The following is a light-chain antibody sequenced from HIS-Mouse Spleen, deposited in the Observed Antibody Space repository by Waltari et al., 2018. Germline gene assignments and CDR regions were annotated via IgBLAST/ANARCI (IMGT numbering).Light chain of an antibody. CDR3: YSTDSSGNHRV. CDR2: YDR. V-gene: IGLV3-10*01. J-gene: IGLJ2*01. Sequence: SYELTQPPSVSVSPGQTARITCSGDALPKKYAYWYQQKSGPAPALVIYYDRKRPSGIPERISGASSGTMATLTISGAQVEDEADYYCYSTDSSGNHRVFVGETKLTVL. CDR1: ALPKKY.